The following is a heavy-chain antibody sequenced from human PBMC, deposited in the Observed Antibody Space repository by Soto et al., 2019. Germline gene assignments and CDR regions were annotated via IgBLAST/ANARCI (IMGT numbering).Heavy chain of an antibody. CDR3: VRGSSLNFDY. V-gene: IGHV3-20*04. Sequence: EVQLVESGGGVLRPGGSLRLSCAASGFTFDDYGMSWARQAPGKGLEWVSGVNWNGGSTGYADSVKGRFTISRDNAKNSLYLQMNSLRAEDTAFYYCVRGSSLNFDYWGQGTLVTVSS. D-gene: IGHD1-26*01. J-gene: IGHJ4*02. CDR2: VNWNGGST. CDR1: GFTFDDYG.